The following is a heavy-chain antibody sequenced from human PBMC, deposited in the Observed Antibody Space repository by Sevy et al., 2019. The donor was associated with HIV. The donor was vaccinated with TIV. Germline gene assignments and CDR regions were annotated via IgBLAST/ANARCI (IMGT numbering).Heavy chain of an antibody. V-gene: IGHV3-21*01. Sequence: GGSLRLSCAASGFTCSSYSMNWVRQAPGKGLEWVSSISSSSSYIYYADSVKGRFTISRDNAKNSLYLQMNSLRAEDTAVYYCARGDPYSSSWPFDYWGQGTLVTVSS. J-gene: IGHJ4*02. CDR3: ARGDPYSSSWPFDY. D-gene: IGHD6-13*01. CDR1: GFTCSSYS. CDR2: ISSSSSYI.